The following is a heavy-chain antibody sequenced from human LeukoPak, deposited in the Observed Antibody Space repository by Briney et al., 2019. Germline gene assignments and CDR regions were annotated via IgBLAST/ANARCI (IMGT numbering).Heavy chain of an antibody. CDR1: GYTFTSYD. CDR2: MNPNSGNT. V-gene: IGHV1-8*01. CDR3: PRGGPSSDNNWGWVPGYYYYGMDV. Sequence: ASVKVSCKASGYTFTSYDINWVRQATGQGLEWMGWMNPNSGNTGYAQKFQGRVTMTRNTSISTAYMELSSLRSEDTAVYYCPRGGPSSDNNWGWVPGYYYYGMDVWGQGTTVTVSS. J-gene: IGHJ6*02. D-gene: IGHD7-27*01.